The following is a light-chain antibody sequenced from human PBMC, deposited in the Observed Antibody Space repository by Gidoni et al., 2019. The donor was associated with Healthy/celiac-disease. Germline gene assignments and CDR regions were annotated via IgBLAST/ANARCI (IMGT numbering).Light chain of an antibody. CDR1: QGISSA. CDR3: QQFNTYPPIT. V-gene: IGKV1-13*02. CDR2: DAS. Sequence: AIQLTQSPSSLSASVGDRVTITCRASQGISSALAWYQQKPGKPPKVLIYDASSLQIGVPSRFSGSGFGTDFTLTINSLQPEDFATYYCQQFNTYPPITFGQXTRLEIK. J-gene: IGKJ5*01.